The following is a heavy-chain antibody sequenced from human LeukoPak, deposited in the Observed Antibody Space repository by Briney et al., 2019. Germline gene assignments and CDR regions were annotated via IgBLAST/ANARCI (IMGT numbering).Heavy chain of an antibody. CDR3: ARVLAPDLPVFDY. CDR1: GGSISSYY. V-gene: IGHV4-59*01. J-gene: IGHJ4*02. CDR2: IYYSGST. D-gene: IGHD1-14*01. Sequence: SETQSLTCTVSGGSISSYYWSWIRQPPGKGLEWIGYIYYSGSTNYNPSLKSRVTISVDTSKNQFSLKLSSVTAADTAVYYCARVLAPDLPVFDYWGQGTLVTVSS.